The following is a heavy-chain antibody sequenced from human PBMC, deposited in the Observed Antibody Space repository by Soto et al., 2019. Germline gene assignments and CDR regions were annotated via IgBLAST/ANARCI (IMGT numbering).Heavy chain of an antibody. D-gene: IGHD2-21*02. CDR1: GGSISGYY. CDR3: ARDLWGYCGTDCYPLDV. J-gene: IGHJ6*02. CDR2: MYNTGST. Sequence: AETLSLTCTVSGGSISGYYWSWIRQPPGKGLEQIGYMYNTGSTVYNPSFKSRVTISVDTSKSQFSLRLNSVTAADTAVYYCARDLWGYCGTDCYPLDVWGQGTTVTVSS. V-gene: IGHV4-59*01.